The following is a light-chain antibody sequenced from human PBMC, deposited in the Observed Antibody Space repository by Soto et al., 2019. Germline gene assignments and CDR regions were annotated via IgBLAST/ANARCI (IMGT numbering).Light chain of an antibody. CDR2: DAS. CDR3: QQRGNWPPTWT. J-gene: IGKJ1*01. Sequence: EIVLTQSPATLSLSPGERATLSCRASQSIGYYLAWYQEKPGQAPRLLIYDASIRATGIPARFSGSGSGTDFTLTISSLEPKDFAVYYCQQRGNWPPTWTFGQGTKVEIK. CDR1: QSIGYY. V-gene: IGKV3-11*01.